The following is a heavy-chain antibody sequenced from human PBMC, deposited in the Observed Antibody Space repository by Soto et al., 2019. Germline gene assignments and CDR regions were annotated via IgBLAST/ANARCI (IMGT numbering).Heavy chain of an antibody. CDR1: GFTFSTYG. Sequence: QVQLVESGGGVVQPGRSLRLSCAASGFTFSTYGMHWVRQTPGKGLEWVAVIWYDGSTKYYVDSVKGRFTISRDNSTNTLFLHMNSLRAEDTAVYYCARSHNWNYVGLDYWGQGTLVTVSS. CDR3: ARSHNWNYVGLDY. D-gene: IGHD1-7*01. CDR2: IWYDGSTK. J-gene: IGHJ4*02. V-gene: IGHV3-33*01.